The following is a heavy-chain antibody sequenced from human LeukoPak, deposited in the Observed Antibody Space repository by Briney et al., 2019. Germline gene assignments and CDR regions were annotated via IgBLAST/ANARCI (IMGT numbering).Heavy chain of an antibody. D-gene: IGHD3-10*01. CDR3: ARRPGSGSRHFDY. CDR1: GGSISTSSYY. CDR2: IYYTGST. V-gene: IGHV4-39*01. J-gene: IGHJ4*02. Sequence: SETLSLICTVSGGSISTSSYYWSWIRQPPEKRLEWIVTIYYTGSTYYNPSLKSRVTISVDASKNQFSLKLSSVTAANTVVYYCARRPGSGSRHFDYWGQGTLVTVSS.